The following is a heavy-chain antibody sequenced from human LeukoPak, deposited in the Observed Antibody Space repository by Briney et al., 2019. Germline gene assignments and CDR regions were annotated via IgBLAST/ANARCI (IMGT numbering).Heavy chain of an antibody. CDR2: IYSSGST. CDR3: ARGDGYNYWFDP. D-gene: IGHD5-24*01. J-gene: IGHJ5*02. Sequence: PSETLSLTCTVSGGSIRSYYWSWIRQPAGKGLEWIGRIYSSGSTIYNPSLKSRVTMSVDTSKNQFSLKLSSLTAADTAVYYCARGDGYNYWFDPWGQGTLVTVSS. V-gene: IGHV4-4*07. CDR1: GGSIRSYY.